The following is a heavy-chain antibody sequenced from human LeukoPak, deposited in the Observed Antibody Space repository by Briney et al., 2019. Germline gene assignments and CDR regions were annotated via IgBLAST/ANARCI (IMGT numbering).Heavy chain of an antibody. Sequence: GGSLRLSCAASGFTFDDYAMHWVRQALGKGLEWVSGISWNSGSIGYADSVKGRFTISRDNAKNSLYLQMNSLRAEDMALYYCAKAVGSGYSYGTFDYWGQGTLVTVSS. CDR3: AKAVGSGYSYGTFDY. CDR1: GFTFDDYA. CDR2: ISWNSGSI. V-gene: IGHV3-9*03. D-gene: IGHD5-18*01. J-gene: IGHJ4*02.